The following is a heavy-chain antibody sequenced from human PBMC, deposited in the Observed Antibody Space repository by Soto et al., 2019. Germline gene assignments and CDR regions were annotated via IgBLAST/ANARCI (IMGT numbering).Heavy chain of an antibody. Sequence: LSLTCAVYGGSFSGHSWTWIRQSPGKGLEWIGDINHSGRVNYSPSLKSRVTISLDTSKNQFSLTLSAVTAADTAMYYCSTRAYDTNGYYRFDPWGQGTLVTVSS. CDR3: STRAYDTNGYYRFDP. J-gene: IGHJ5*01. CDR1: GGSFSGHS. CDR2: INHSGRV. D-gene: IGHD3-22*01. V-gene: IGHV4-34*01.